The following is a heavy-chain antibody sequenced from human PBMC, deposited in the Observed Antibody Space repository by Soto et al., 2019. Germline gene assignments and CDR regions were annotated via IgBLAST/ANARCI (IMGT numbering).Heavy chain of an antibody. CDR2: IKQDGSEK. J-gene: IGHJ4*02. CDR1: GFTFSSYW. V-gene: IGHV3-7*01. CDR3: ARGRGCSTGCHNFDY. Sequence: EVQLVESGGGLVQPGGSLRLSCAASGFTFSSYWMSWVRQAPGKGLEWVANIKQDGSEKYYVDSVKGRFTISRDSAKNSLYLQMNSLRAADTAVYYCARGRGCSTGCHNFDYWGQGTLVTVSS. D-gene: IGHD2-2*01.